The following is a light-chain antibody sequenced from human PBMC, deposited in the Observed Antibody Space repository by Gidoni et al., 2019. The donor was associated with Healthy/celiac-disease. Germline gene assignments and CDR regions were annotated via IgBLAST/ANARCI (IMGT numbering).Light chain of an antibody. V-gene: IGLV2-14*01. CDR2: EVS. CDR3: SSYTSSSLVV. Sequence: GSPGQSITISCTATSSDVGGYNYVSWYQQHPGKAPKLMIYEVSNRPSGVSNRFSGSKSGNTASLTISGLQAEDEADYYCSSYTSSSLVVFGGGTKLTVL. J-gene: IGLJ2*01. CDR1: SSDVGGYNY.